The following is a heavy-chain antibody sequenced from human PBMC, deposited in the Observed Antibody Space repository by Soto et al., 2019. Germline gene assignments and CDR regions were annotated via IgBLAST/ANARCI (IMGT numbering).Heavy chain of an antibody. CDR1: GYSCNSYA. D-gene: IGHD3-22*01. CDR2: INPGNGNT. CDR3: ARGQRYYYDTSGYFGFDY. J-gene: IGHJ4*02. Sequence: ASVXDSCRDSGYSCNSYAIHWVRQAPGQRLGWMGWINPGNGNTKYSQKFQGRVTITRDTSASTAYMELSSLRSEDTAVYYCARGQRYYYDTSGYFGFDYWGQGTLVTVSS. V-gene: IGHV1-3*01.